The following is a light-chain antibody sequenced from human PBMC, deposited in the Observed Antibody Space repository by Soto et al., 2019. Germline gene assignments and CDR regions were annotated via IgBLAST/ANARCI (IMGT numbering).Light chain of an antibody. J-gene: IGLJ1*01. CDR3: CSPAGRYTYG. Sequence: QSALTQPRSVSGSPGQSVTISCTGTSSDVGAYTYVSWYQQHPGKATKVMIYDVSRRPSGVPDRFSGSKSGNTTSLTIAGLQAEDEADYYCCSPAGRYTYGFGTGTKLTVL. CDR2: DVS. CDR1: SSDVGAYTY. V-gene: IGLV2-11*01.